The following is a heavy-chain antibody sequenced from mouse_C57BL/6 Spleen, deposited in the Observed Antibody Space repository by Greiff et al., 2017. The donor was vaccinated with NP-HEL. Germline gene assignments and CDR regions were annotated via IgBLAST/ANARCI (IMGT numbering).Heavy chain of an antibody. J-gene: IGHJ2*01. V-gene: IGHV5-4*03. D-gene: IGHD2-14*01. CDR3: ARSYRGYYYGY. CDR2: ISDGCSYT. CDR1: GFTFSSYA. Sequence: VNVVESGGGLVKPGGSLKLSCAASGFTFSSYAMSWVRQTPEKRLEWVATISDGCSYTYYPDNVEGRFTISRDNAKNNLYLQISHLKSEDTAMYYCARSYRGYYYGYWGKGTTLTVAS.